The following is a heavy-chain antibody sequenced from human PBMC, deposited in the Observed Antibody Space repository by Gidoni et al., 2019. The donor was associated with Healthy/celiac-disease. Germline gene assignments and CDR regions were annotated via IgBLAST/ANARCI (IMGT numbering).Heavy chain of an antibody. D-gene: IGHD3-10*02. CDR1: GFTFSSYG. J-gene: IGHJ3*02. V-gene: IGHV3-33*01. CDR2: IWYDGSNK. CDR3: ARGVYGGDAFDI. Sequence: QVQLVESGGGVVQPGRSLRLSCAASGFTFSSYGMHWVRQAPGKGLEWVAVIWYDGSNKYYADSVKGRFTISRDNSKNTLYLQMNSLRAEDTAVYYCARGVYGGDAFDIWGQGTMVTVSS.